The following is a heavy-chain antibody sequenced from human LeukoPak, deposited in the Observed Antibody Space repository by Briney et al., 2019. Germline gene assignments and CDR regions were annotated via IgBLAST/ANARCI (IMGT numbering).Heavy chain of an antibody. CDR2: MNPNSGNT. V-gene: IGHV1-8*03. CDR3: ARAGRSGWFDP. J-gene: IGHJ5*02. CDR1: GYTFTSYA. Sequence: GASVKVSCKASGYTFTSYAMNWVRQATGQGLEWMGWMNPNSGNTGYAQKFQGRVTITRSTSISTAYMELSSLRSEDMAVYYCARAGRSGWFDPWGQGTLVTVSS.